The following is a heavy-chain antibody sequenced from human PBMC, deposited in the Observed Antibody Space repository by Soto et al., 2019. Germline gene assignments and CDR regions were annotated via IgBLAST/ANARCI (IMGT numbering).Heavy chain of an antibody. J-gene: IGHJ1*01. CDR3: ARSRSYYVEDFQK. CDR2: IYYSGLT. CDR1: GDSISTEGYY. V-gene: IGHV4-31*03. D-gene: IGHD1-26*01. Sequence: SETLSLTCSVSGDSISTEGYYWSWIRQHPGKGLEWIGYIYYSGLTSYNPSLKSRVTISRATSKNQFYLKLSSVTAADTAVYYCARSRSYYVEDFQKWGQGTLVTVSS.